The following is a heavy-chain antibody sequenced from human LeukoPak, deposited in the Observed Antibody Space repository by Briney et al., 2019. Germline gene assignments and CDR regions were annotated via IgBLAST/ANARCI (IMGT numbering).Heavy chain of an antibody. CDR3: ARASTMVRGVIGTNWFDP. J-gene: IGHJ5*02. CDR1: GGSISSGDYY. CDR2: IYYSGST. Sequence: SETLSLTCTVSGGSISSGDYYWSWLRQPPGKGLEWVGYIYYSGSTYYNPSLKSRVTISVDTSKNQFSLKLSSVTAADTAVYYCARASTMVRGVIGTNWFDPWGQGTLVTVSS. D-gene: IGHD3-10*01. V-gene: IGHV4-30-4*08.